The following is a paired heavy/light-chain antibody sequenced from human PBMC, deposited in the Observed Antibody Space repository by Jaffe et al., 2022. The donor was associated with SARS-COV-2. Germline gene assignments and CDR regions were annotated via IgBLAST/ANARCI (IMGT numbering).Heavy chain of an antibody. CDR2: INGDNGDT. D-gene: IGHD2-15*01. CDR1: GYKFTAHA. CDR3: ASSDMVAAILGF. J-gene: IGHJ4*02. Sequence: QVQLVQSGAEMKKPGASVKVSCEASGYKFTAHAVHWVRQAPGQRLEWMGWINGDNGDTKFSQKFQGRVTITRDTSATTSYMEMNSLTSEDTAVYYCASSDMVAAILGFWGQGTLVTVSS. V-gene: IGHV1-3*01.
Light chain of an antibody. CDR3: QQRSNWPPIT. CDR1: QSVSSY. J-gene: IGKJ5*01. V-gene: IGKV3-11*01. Sequence: EIVLTQSPATLSLSPGERATLSCRASQSVSSYLAWYQQKPGQAPRLLIYDASNRATGIPARFSGSGSGTDFTLTISSLEPEDFAVYHCQQRSNWPPITFGQGTRLEIK. CDR2: DAS.